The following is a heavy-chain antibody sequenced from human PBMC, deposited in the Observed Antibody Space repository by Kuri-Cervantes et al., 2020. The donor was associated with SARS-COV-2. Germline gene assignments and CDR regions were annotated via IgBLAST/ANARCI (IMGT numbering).Heavy chain of an antibody. J-gene: IGHJ2*01. D-gene: IGHD3-16*01. CDR1: GGTFSSYA. CDR3: ASWGRDWYFDL. V-gene: IGHV1-69*10. CDR2: IIPIFGIA. Sequence: SVKVSCKASGGTFSSYAISWVRQAPGQGLEWMGGIIPIFGIANYAQKFQGRVTITADKSTSTAYMELSSLRSEDTAVYYCASWGRDWYFDLWGRGTLFTVSS.